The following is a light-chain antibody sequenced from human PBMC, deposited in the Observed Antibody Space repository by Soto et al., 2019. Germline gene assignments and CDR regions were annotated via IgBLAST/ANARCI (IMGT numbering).Light chain of an antibody. J-gene: IGLJ3*02. CDR1: SSDIGRYNY. CDR3: SSYTSSSTLGV. Sequence: QSVLTQPASVSGSPGQSITISCTRTSSDIGRYNYVSWYQQHPGKAPKLMIYDVSTRPSGVSNRFSGSKSGNTASLTISGLQAEDEADYYCSSYTSSSTLGVFGGGTKLTVL. CDR2: DVS. V-gene: IGLV2-14*01.